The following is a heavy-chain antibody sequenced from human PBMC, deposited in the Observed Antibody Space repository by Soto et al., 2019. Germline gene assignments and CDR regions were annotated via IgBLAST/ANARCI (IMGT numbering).Heavy chain of an antibody. CDR2: VYYSGST. CDR3: ARDAPSGDYDAFDI. CDR1: GGSITSGDYY. Sequence: QVQLQESGPGLVKPSQTLSLTCSVSGGSITSGDYYWSWIRQHPGKGLEWIGFVYYSGSTYYNPSLKSRLTISVDTSKTQCSLRLSSVTAADTAVYYCARDAPSGDYDAFDIWGQGTLVTVSS. V-gene: IGHV4-31*03. J-gene: IGHJ3*02. D-gene: IGHD4-17*01.